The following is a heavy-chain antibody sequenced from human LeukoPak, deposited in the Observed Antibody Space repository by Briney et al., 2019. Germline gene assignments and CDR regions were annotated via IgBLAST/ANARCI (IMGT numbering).Heavy chain of an antibody. V-gene: IGHV4-59*08. CDR2: ISDIGSI. J-gene: IGHJ5*02. CDR1: GGSISSYY. Sequence: SETLSLTCTVSGGSISSYYWSWIRQPPGKGLEWIAYISDIGSINYNPSLKSRVTISLDTSKNQFSLKLSSVTAADTAVYYCARGGRYCSGGSCYYNWFDPWGQGTLVTVSS. D-gene: IGHD2-15*01. CDR3: ARGGRYCSGGSCYYNWFDP.